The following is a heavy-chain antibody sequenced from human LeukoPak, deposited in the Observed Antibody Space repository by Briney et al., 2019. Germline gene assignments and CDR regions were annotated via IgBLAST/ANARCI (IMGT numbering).Heavy chain of an antibody. CDR1: GFTFSSYA. CDR3: AKVSHIVVVPAALIDY. J-gene: IGHJ4*02. D-gene: IGHD2-2*01. Sequence: GGSLRLSCAASGFTFSSYAMNWVRQAPGKGLEWVSHISGSGISTYYADSVKGRFTISRDNSKNTLYLQMNSLRAEDTAVYYCAKVSHIVVVPAALIDYWGQGTLVTVSS. CDR2: ISGSGIST. V-gene: IGHV3-23*01.